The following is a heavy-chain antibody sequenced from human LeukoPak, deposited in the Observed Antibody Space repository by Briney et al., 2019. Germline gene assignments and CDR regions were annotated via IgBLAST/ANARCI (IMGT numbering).Heavy chain of an antibody. CDR2: IWYGGSNK. CDR1: GFTFSSYA. J-gene: IGHJ4*02. V-gene: IGHV3-30*02. CDR3: AKSGKQLARLDY. D-gene: IGHD6-6*01. Sequence: GGSLRLSCAASGFTFSSYAMHWVRQAPGKGLEWEAVIWYGGSNKYYADSVKGRFTISRDNSKNTLYLQMNSLRAEDTAVYYCAKSGKQLARLDYWGQGTLVTVSS.